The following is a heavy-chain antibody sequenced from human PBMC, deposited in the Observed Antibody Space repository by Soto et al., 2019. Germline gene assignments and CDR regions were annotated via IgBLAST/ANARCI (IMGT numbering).Heavy chain of an antibody. CDR2: ISYDGTNK. Sequence: QVQLVESGGGEVQPGRSLTSSCAASGFTFSTYGMHWVRQTPGKGLEWVAVISYDGTNKFYSDSVKGRFTISRDNVKNTLTLQMNSRRADDTAVYSCAKDLQSYGDYDYYCYGMDVWGLGTRVTVSS. V-gene: IGHV3-30*18. CDR3: AKDLQSYGDYDYYCYGMDV. CDR1: GFTFSTYG. J-gene: IGHJ6*02. D-gene: IGHD4-17*01.